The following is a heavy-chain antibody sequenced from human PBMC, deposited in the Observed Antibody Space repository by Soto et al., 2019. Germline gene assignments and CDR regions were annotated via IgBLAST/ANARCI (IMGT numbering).Heavy chain of an antibody. D-gene: IGHD3-22*01. CDR2: IYTSGST. CDR3: ARDLLDYDSSDLDAFDI. J-gene: IGHJ3*02. Sequence: SETLSLTCTVSGGAISSYYWSWIRQPAGKGLEWIGRIYTSGSTNYNPSLKSRVTMSVDTSKNQFSLKLSSVTAADTAVYYCARDLLDYDSSDLDAFDIWGQGTMVTVSS. CDR1: GGAISSYY. V-gene: IGHV4-4*07.